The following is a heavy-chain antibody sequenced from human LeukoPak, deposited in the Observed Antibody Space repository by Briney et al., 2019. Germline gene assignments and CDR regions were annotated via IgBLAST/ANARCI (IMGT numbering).Heavy chain of an antibody. D-gene: IGHD6-13*01. CDR3: AADTSYSWYDTFGEY. J-gene: IGHJ4*02. CDR1: GGSISSYY. CDR2: IYTSGST. Sequence: SETLSLTCTVSGGSISSYYWSWIRQPAGKGLEWIGRIYTSGSTNYNPSLKSRVTMSVDTSKNQFSLKLSSVTAADTAVYYCAADTSYSWYDTFGEYWGQGTLVTVSS. V-gene: IGHV4-4*07.